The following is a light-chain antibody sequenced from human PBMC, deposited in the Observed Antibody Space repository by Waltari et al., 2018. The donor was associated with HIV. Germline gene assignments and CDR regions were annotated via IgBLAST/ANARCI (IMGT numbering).Light chain of an antibody. CDR3: VLYMGSGISV. Sequence: QTVVTQVPSFSVSPGGTVTLTFGLSSGSVSPMSYSNWYQQTPGQAPRTLIYNTNTRSSGVPDRFSGSILGNKAALTIAGAQADDESDYYCVLYMGSGISVFGVGTKLTVL. V-gene: IGLV8-61*01. CDR1: SGSVSPMSY. CDR2: NTN. J-gene: IGLJ3*02.